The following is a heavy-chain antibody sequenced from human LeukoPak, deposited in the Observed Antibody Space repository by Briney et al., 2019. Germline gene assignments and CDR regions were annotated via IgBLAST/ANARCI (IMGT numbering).Heavy chain of an antibody. CDR1: GGTFSSYA. CDR3: ARVRIAAAGGMDV. Sequence: SVKVSCKASGGTFSSYAISWVRQAPGQGLEWMGGIIPIFGTANYAQKFQGRVTITADESTSTAYMELSSLRSENTAVYYCARVRIAAAGGMDVWGQGTTVTVSS. CDR2: IIPIFGTA. D-gene: IGHD6-13*01. V-gene: IGHV1-69*01. J-gene: IGHJ6*02.